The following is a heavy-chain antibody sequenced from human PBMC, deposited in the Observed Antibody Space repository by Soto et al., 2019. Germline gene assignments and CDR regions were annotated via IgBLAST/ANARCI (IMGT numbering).Heavy chain of an antibody. CDR2: INPSGGST. CDR3: AREELGYCSGGSCPDAFDI. J-gene: IGHJ3*02. CDR1: GYTFTRYY. D-gene: IGHD2-15*01. V-gene: IGHV1-46*01. Sequence: ASVKVSCKASGYTFTRYYMHWVRQAPGQGLEWMGIINPSGGSTSYAQKFQGRVTMTRDTSTSTVYMELSSLRSEDTAVYYCAREELGYCSGGSCPDAFDIWGQGTMVTVSS.